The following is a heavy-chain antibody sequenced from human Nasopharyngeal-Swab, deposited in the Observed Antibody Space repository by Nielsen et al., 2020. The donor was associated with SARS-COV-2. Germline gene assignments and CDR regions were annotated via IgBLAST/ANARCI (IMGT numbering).Heavy chain of an antibody. D-gene: IGHD3-9*01. V-gene: IGHV3-23*01. J-gene: IGHJ5*02. CDR2: ISGSGGST. Sequence: GESLKISCAASGFTFSSYAMSWVRQAPGKGLEWVSAISGSGGSTYYADSVKGRFTISRDNSKNTLYLQMNSLRAEDTAVYYCAKDPTDLTGYSHSWFDPWGQGTLVTVSS. CDR1: GFTFSSYA. CDR3: AKDPTDLTGYSHSWFDP.